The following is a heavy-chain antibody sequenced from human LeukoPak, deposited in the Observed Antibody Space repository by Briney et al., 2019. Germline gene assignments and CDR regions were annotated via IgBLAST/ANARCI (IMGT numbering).Heavy chain of an antibody. Sequence: SETLSLTCTVSGYSISSGYYWGWIRQPPGKGLEWIGSIYHSGSANYNPSLKSRVTISVDTSKNQFSLKLSSVTTADTAVYYCARDSIAVAGYYYYYGMDVWGQGTTVTVSS. J-gene: IGHJ6*02. D-gene: IGHD6-19*01. CDR1: GYSISSGYY. CDR2: IYHSGSA. V-gene: IGHV4-38-2*02. CDR3: ARDSIAVAGYYYYYGMDV.